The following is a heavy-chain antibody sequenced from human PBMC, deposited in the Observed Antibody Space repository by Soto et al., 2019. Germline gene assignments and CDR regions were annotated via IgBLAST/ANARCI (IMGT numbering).Heavy chain of an antibody. J-gene: IGHJ5*02. CDR2: IYSGGST. CDR1: GFTVSSNY. D-gene: IGHD6-6*01. V-gene: IGHV3-66*01. CDR3: ARVTGSSSTHNWFDP. Sequence: GGSLRLSCAASGFTVSSNYMSWVRQAPGKGLEWVSVIYSGGSTYYADSVKGRFTISRDNSKNTLYLQMNSLRAEDTAVYYCARVTGSSSTHNWFDPWGQGTLVTVSS.